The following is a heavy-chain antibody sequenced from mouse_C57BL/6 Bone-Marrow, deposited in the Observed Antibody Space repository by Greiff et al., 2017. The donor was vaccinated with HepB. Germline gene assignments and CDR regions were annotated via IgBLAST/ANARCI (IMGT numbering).Heavy chain of an antibody. CDR1: GYTFTSYG. Sequence: QVQLQQSGAELAKPGASVKLSCKASGYTFTSYGISWVKQRPGQGLEWIGEIYPRSGNTYYNEKFKGKATLTADKSSSTAYMELRSLTSEDSAVYFCGRGGWLLQSWYFDVWGTGTTVTVSS. J-gene: IGHJ1*03. D-gene: IGHD2-3*01. CDR3: GRGGWLLQSWYFDV. CDR2: IYPRSGNT. V-gene: IGHV1-81*01.